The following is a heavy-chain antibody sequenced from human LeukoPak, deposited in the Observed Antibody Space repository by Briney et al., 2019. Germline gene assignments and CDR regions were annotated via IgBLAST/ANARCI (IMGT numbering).Heavy chain of an antibody. Sequence: SETLSITCAVYGGSFSGYYWSWIRQPPGKGLEWIGEINHSGSTNYNPSLKSRVTISVDTSKNQFSLKLSSVTAADTAVYYCARGCDFWSGYYSNWFDPWGQGTLVTVSS. D-gene: IGHD3-3*01. CDR2: INHSGST. CDR3: ARGCDFWSGYYSNWFDP. V-gene: IGHV4-34*01. CDR1: GGSFSGYY. J-gene: IGHJ5*02.